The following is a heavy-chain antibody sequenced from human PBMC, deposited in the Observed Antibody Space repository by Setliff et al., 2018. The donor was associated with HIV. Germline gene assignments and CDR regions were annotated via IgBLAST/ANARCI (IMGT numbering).Heavy chain of an antibody. CDR1: GFTFTSSA. D-gene: IGHD3-10*01. Sequence: GASVKVSCKASGFTFTSSAMQWVRQARGQRLEWIGWIVVGSGNTNYAQKFQERVTITRDMSTSTAYMELSSLRSEDTAVYYCAADLGAVLWFGEFGFDPWGQGTLVTSPQ. V-gene: IGHV1-58*02. CDR3: AADLGAVLWFGEFGFDP. CDR2: IVVGSGNT. J-gene: IGHJ5*02.